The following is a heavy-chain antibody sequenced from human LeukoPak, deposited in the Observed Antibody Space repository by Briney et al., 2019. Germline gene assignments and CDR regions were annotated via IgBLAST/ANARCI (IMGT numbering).Heavy chain of an antibody. CDR2: INHSGST. Sequence: SETLSLTCAVYGGSFSGYYWSWIRQPPGKGLEWIGEINHSGSTNYNPSLKSRVTISVDTSKNQFSLKLSSVTAANTAVYYCARHMKYYYDSSGYYTPYNWFDPWGQGTLVTVSS. D-gene: IGHD3-22*01. CDR1: GGSFSGYY. V-gene: IGHV4-34*01. CDR3: ARHMKYYYDSSGYYTPYNWFDP. J-gene: IGHJ5*02.